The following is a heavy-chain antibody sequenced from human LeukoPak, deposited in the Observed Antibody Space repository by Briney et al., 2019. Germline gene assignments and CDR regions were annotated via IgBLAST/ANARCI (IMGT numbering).Heavy chain of an antibody. J-gene: IGHJ3*02. CDR1: GFTFSSFW. Sequence: GGSLRLSCAASGFTFSSFWMHWVRQAPGKGLVWVSRIDSDGSGIRYADSVKGRFTISRDNAKNTLYLQMNSLRAEDTAVYYCARERRSSGWYDAFDMRGQGTMVTVSS. D-gene: IGHD6-19*01. CDR3: ARERRSSGWYDAFDM. V-gene: IGHV3-74*01. CDR2: IDSDGSGI.